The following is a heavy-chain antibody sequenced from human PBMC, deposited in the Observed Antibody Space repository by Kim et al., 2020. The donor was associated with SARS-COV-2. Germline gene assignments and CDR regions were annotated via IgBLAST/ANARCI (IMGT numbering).Heavy chain of an antibody. D-gene: IGHD5-12*01. J-gene: IGHJ4*02. CDR2: QSGAP. Sequence: QSGAPHPTSSLKSRVTISVDPSKNQFSLKLSSVTAADTGVYYCARGYSRWGQGTLVTVSS. V-gene: IGHV4-34*01. CDR3: ARGYSR.